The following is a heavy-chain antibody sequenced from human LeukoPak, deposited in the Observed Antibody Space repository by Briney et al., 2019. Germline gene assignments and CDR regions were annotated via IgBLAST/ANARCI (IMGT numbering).Heavy chain of an antibody. CDR1: GFTFSSYS. D-gene: IGHD3-16*01. J-gene: IGHJ4*02. Sequence: PGGSLRLSCAASGFTFSSYSMNWVRQAPGKGLEWVSSISSSSSYIYYADSVKGRFTISRDNAKNSLYLQMNSLRAEDTAVYYCARGGRRLTVEIDYWGQGTLVTVSS. V-gene: IGHV3-21*01. CDR3: ARGGRRLTVEIDY. CDR2: ISSSSSYI.